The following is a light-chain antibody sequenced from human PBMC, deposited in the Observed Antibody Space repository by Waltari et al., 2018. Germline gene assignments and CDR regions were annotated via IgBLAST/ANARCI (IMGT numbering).Light chain of an antibody. CDR2: QVS. V-gene: IGLV2-14*01. CDR3: SSYTTSGTFV. CDR1: SSDVGAYNY. J-gene: IGLJ2*01. Sequence: TQSTWVSGSPGQSITIPCTGTSSDVGAYNYVSWYQHHPGKAPKIMIHQVSNRPSGVSNRLSGSKSGNTASLTISGLQAEDEGDYYCSSYTTSGTFVFGGGTKLTVL.